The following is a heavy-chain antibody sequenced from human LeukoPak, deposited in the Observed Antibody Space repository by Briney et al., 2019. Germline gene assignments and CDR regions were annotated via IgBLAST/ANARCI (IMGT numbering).Heavy chain of an antibody. D-gene: IGHD6-19*01. Sequence: ASVKVSCKASGGTFSSYAISWVRQAPGQGLEWMGGIIPIFGTANYAQKFQGRVTITADESTSTAYMELSSLRSEDTAVYYCAREDRYSSGWFRSDAFDIWGQGTMVTVSS. CDR3: AREDRYSSGWFRSDAFDI. CDR1: GGTFSSYA. V-gene: IGHV1-69*13. J-gene: IGHJ3*02. CDR2: IIPIFGTA.